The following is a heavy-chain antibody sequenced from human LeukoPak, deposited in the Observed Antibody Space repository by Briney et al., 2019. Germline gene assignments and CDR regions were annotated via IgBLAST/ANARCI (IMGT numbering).Heavy chain of an antibody. J-gene: IGHJ4*02. D-gene: IGHD5-24*01. Sequence: SETLSLTCAVYGGSFSDYYWSWIRQPPGKGLEWIGEINHSGSTNYNPSLKSRVTISVDTSKNQFSLKLSSVTAADTAVYYCAREGRWLQFYYFDYWGQGTLVTVSS. V-gene: IGHV4-34*01. CDR3: AREGRWLQFYYFDY. CDR2: INHSGST. CDR1: GGSFSDYY.